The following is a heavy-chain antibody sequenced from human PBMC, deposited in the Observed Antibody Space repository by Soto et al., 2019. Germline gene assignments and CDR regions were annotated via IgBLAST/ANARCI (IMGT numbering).Heavy chain of an antibody. CDR2: ISDSGGST. CDR1: GFTFSSYA. D-gene: IGHD6-19*01. Sequence: EVQLLESGGGLVQPGGSLRLSCAASGFTFSSYAMSWVRQAPGKGLEWVSAISDSGGSTYYADSVKGRFTISRDNSKNTLYLQMNSLRAEDTALYYCANSIAGAGSRLGVYYYYGMDVWGQGTTVTVSS. CDR3: ANSIAGAGSRLGVYYYYGMDV. J-gene: IGHJ6*02. V-gene: IGHV3-23*01.